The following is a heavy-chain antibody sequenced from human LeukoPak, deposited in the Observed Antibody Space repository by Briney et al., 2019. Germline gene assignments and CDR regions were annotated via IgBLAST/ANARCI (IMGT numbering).Heavy chain of an antibody. V-gene: IGHV3-7*03. Sequence: GGSLRLSCAASGFTFSGYWMSWVRQAPGKGLEWVANIKQDGSDKNYVDSVKGRFTISRDNAKNSLYLQINSLRAEDTAVYYCARECGNXGSCYXDFDCWGPGTLVXVXS. CDR2: IKQDGSDK. CDR3: ARECGNXGSCYXDFDC. CDR1: GFTFSGYW. D-gene: IGHD2-15*01. J-gene: IGHJ4*02.